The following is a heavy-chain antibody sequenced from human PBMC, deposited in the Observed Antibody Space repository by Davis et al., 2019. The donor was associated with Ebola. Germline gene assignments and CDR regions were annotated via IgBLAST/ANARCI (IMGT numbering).Heavy chain of an antibody. J-gene: IGHJ4*02. CDR1: GFSLSTSGVG. CDR3: AHRQPEVLTFDY. CDR2: IYWNDDK. V-gene: IGHV2-5*01. D-gene: IGHD1-14*01. Sequence: SGPTLVKPTQTLTLTCTFSGFSLSTSGVGVGWIRQPPGKALEWLALIYWNDDKRYSPSLKSRLTITKDTSKNQVVLTMTNMDPVDTATYYCAHRQPEVLTFDYWGQGTLVTVSS.